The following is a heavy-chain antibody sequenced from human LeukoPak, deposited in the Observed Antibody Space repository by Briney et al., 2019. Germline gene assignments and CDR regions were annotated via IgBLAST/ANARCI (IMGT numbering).Heavy chain of an antibody. V-gene: IGHV4-34*01. CDR3: ARRYYDSSGYYKPFGY. CDR1: GGSFSGYY. J-gene: IGHJ4*02. D-gene: IGHD3-22*01. CDR2: INHSGST. Sequence: SETLSLTCAVYGGSFSGYYWSWIRQPPGKGLEWIGEINHSGSTNYNPSLKSRVTISVDTSKNQFSLKLSSVTAADTAVYYCARRYYDSSGYYKPFGYWGQGTLVTVSS.